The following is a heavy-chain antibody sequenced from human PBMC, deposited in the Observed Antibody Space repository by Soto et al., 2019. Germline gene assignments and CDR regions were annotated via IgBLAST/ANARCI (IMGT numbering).Heavy chain of an antibody. CDR3: PNLANHDILVVPAAIRPNWFAR. V-gene: IGHV3-23*01. Sequence: GGSLRLSCAASGFTFSSYAMSWVRQAPGKGLEWVSAISGSGGSTYYADSVKGRFTISRDNSKNTLYLQMNSLRAEDTAVYYYPNLANHDILVVPAAIRPNWFARWSKGPLVTGSS. CDR1: GFTFSSYA. J-gene: IGHJ5*02. D-gene: IGHD2-2*02. CDR2: ISGSGGST.